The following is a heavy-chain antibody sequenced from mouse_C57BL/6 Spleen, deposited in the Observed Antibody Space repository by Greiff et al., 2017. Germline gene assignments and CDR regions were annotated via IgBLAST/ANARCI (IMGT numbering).Heavy chain of an antibody. CDR2: INPYNGGT. J-gene: IGHJ1*03. Sequence: VQLKQSGPELVKPGASVKISCKASGYTFTDYYMNWVKQSHGKSLEWIGDINPYNGGTSYNQKFKGKATLTVDKSSSTAYIELRSLTSEDSAVYYCARRSPRYFDVWGTGTTVTVSS. CDR1: GYTFTDYY. V-gene: IGHV1-26*01. CDR3: ARRSPRYFDV.